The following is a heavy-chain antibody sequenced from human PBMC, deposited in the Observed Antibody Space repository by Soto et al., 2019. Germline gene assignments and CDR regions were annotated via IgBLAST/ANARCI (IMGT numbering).Heavy chain of an antibody. Sequence: PSETLSLTCTVSGGSISSYYWSWIRQPPGKGLEWIGYIAYSGRTNYNPSLKSRVTISVDTSKNQFSLKLSSVTAADTAMYYCARLNNWFDPWGQGTLVTVSS. CDR2: IAYSGRT. CDR3: ARLNNWFDP. CDR1: GGSISSYY. D-gene: IGHD3-22*01. V-gene: IGHV4-59*01. J-gene: IGHJ5*02.